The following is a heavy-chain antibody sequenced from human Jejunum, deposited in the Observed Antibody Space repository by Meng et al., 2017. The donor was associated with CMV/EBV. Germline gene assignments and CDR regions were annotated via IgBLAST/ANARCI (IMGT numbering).Heavy chain of an antibody. CDR1: GFTFTTYA. D-gene: IGHD1-14*01. CDR2: IYSDGSST. CDR3: AKFGTASEHY. Sequence: RSCAASGFTFTTYAMSWVRQAPGKGLGWVSVIYSDGSSTYYADSVKGRFTISRDNSKNTLYLQMNSLRAEDTAVYYCAKFGTASEHYWGQGTLVTVSS. V-gene: IGHV3-23*03. J-gene: IGHJ4*02.